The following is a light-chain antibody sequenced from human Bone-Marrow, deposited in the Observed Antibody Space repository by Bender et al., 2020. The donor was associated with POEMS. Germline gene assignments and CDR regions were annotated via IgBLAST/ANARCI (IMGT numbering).Light chain of an antibody. CDR1: SSDVGGYNY. V-gene: IGLV2-14*01. CDR2: DVS. J-gene: IGLJ2*01. Sequence: QSALTQPPSASGSPGQSVTISCTGTSSDVGGYNYVSWYQQHPGKAPKLMIYDVSHRPSGVSNRFSGSKSGNTASLTISGLQAEDEADYYCSSYTSSSSLVLFGGGTKLTVL. CDR3: SSYTSSSSLVL.